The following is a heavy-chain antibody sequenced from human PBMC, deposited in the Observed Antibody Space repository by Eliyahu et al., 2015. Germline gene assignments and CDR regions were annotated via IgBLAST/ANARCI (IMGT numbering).Heavy chain of an antibody. CDR1: GGSISTYY. CDR3: ARSRGSAGGFDF. J-gene: IGHJ4*02. CDR2: IYTSGST. D-gene: IGHD3-16*01. V-gene: IGHV4-4*09. Sequence: QVQLQESGPGLVKPSETLPLTCIVSGGSISTYYWSWIRQPPGKGLEWVGYIYTSGSTNYNPPLKSRVTISADTSKNQFSLNLNSMTATDTAVYYCARSRGSAGGFDFWGRGTLVTVSS.